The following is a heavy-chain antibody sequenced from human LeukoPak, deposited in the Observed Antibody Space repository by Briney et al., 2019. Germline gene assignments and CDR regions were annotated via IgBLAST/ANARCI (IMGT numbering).Heavy chain of an antibody. CDR3: AREGGYSSSSMEGDWFDP. CDR2: ISYVGSNK. Sequence: GGSLRLSCAASGFTFSSYAMHWVRQAPGKGLEWVAVISYVGSNKYYADSVKGRFTISRDNSKNTLYLQMNSLRAEDTAVYYCAREGGYSSSSMEGDWFDPWGQGTLVTVSS. D-gene: IGHD6-6*01. CDR1: GFTFSSYA. J-gene: IGHJ5*02. V-gene: IGHV3-30-3*01.